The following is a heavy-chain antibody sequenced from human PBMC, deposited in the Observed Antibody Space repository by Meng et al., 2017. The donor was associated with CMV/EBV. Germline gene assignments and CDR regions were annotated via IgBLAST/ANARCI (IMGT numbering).Heavy chain of an antibody. J-gene: IGHJ4*02. V-gene: IGHV3-9*01. CDR2: ISWNSGSI. CDR3: AKESLLYSGSYFDY. D-gene: IGHD1-26*01. Sequence: SLKISCAASGFTFDDYAMHWVRQAPGKGLEWVSGISWNSGSIGYADSVKGRFTISRDNSKNTLYLQMNSLRAEDTAVYYCAKESLLYSGSYFDYWGQGTLVTVSS. CDR1: GFTFDDYA.